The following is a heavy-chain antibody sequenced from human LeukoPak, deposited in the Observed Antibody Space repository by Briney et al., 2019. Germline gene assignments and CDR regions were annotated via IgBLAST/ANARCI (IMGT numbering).Heavy chain of an antibody. CDR2: ISYSGST. CDR3: ALLTTVTSYYFDY. J-gene: IGHJ4*02. CDR1: GGSISSYY. D-gene: IGHD4-17*01. Sequence: SETLSPTCTVSGGSISSYYWSWIRQPPGKGLEWIGYISYSGSTNYNPSLKSRVTMSVDTSKNHFSLNLSSVTAADTAVYYCALLTTVTSYYFDYWGQGTLVTVSS. V-gene: IGHV4-59*01.